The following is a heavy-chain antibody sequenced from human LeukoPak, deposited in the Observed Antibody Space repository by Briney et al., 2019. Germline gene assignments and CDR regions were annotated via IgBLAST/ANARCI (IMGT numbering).Heavy chain of an antibody. CDR2: ISYDGSNK. Sequence: GRSLRLSCAASGFTFSSYGMHWVRQAPGKGLEWVAVISYDGSNKYYADSVKGRFTISRDNSKNTLYLQMNSLRAEDTAVYYCARDGGSYRDYWGQGTLVTVSS. V-gene: IGHV3-30*03. J-gene: IGHJ4*02. CDR1: GFTFSSYG. D-gene: IGHD1-26*01. CDR3: ARDGGSYRDY.